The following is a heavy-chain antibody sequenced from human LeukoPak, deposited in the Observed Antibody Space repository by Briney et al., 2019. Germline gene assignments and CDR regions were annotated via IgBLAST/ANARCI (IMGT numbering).Heavy chain of an antibody. CDR3: ARGWTTPDY. D-gene: IGHD4-11*01. CDR1: GGSISSSSYY. Sequence: SETLSLTCTVSGGSISSSSYYWGWIRQPPGKGLEWIGSIYYSGSTYYNPSLKSRVTISVDTSKNQFSLKLSSVTAADTAVYYCARGWTTPDYWGQGTLVTVSS. CDR2: IYYSGST. J-gene: IGHJ4*02. V-gene: IGHV4-39*07.